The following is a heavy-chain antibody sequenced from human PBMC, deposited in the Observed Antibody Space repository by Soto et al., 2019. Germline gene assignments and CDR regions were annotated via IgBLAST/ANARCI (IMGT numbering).Heavy chain of an antibody. Sequence: ASVKVSCKASGGTFSSYAISWVRQAPGQGLEWMGRINPSGGSTSYAQKFQGRVTMTRDTSTSTVYMELSSLRSEDTAVYYCARELYSSSWLDYYGMDVWGQGTTVTVSS. CDR1: GGTFSSYA. J-gene: IGHJ6*02. V-gene: IGHV1-46*01. D-gene: IGHD6-13*01. CDR2: INPSGGST. CDR3: ARELYSSSWLDYYGMDV.